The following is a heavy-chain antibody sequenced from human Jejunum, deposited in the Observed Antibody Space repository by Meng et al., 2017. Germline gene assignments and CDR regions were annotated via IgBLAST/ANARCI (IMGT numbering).Heavy chain of an antibody. J-gene: IGHJ4*02. CDR1: GYTFTAYY. D-gene: IGHD2/OR15-2a*01. V-gene: IGHV1-2*02. CDR2: INPNTGGT. CDR3: AREVNSFYVDFAS. Sequence: VHLVQSGAEVKNPGAAVKVSCKASGYTFTAYYIHWVRQAPGQGLEWMGWINPNTGGTNYAQNFEDGVTITRDTSINTAYMEVSRLRSDDTAVYYFAREVNSFYVDFASWGQGTVVTVSS.